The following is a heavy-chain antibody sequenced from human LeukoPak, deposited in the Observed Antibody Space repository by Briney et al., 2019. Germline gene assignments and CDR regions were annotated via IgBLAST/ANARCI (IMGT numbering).Heavy chain of an antibody. Sequence: SETLSLTCTVSGGSISSYYWSWIRQPPGKGLEWIGYIYYSGSTNYNPSLKSRVTISVDTSKNQFSMKLSSVTAADTAVYYCARGAAARFDPWGQGTLVTVSS. D-gene: IGHD5-18*01. CDR1: GGSISSYY. V-gene: IGHV4-59*01. J-gene: IGHJ5*02. CDR2: IYYSGST. CDR3: ARGAAARFDP.